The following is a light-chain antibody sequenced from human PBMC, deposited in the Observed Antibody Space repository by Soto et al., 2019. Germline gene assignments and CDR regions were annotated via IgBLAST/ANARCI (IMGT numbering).Light chain of an antibody. J-gene: IGKJ5*01. V-gene: IGKV3-20*01. CDR1: QSVSSSY. Sequence: EIVLTQSPGTLSLSPGERATLSCRASQSVSSSYLAWYQQKPGQAPRLLIYGASSRATGIPDRFSGTGSGTEFTLTISSLQSEDFALYYCQQYSNWPPTFGQGTRLEIK. CDR3: QQYSNWPPT. CDR2: GAS.